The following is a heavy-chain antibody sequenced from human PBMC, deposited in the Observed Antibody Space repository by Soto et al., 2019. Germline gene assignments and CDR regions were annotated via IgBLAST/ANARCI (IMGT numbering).Heavy chain of an antibody. CDR2: LSGSGDRT. Sequence: EVQLLESGGGLLQPGGSLRLSCAASGFTFSSYAMGWVRQAPGKGLEWVSGLSGSGDRTYYADSVKGRFTISRDNSKNTLYVQLNSLRADDTAVYYCALGSGYYYYAMDVWGQGTTVAVSS. D-gene: IGHD2-15*01. V-gene: IGHV3-23*01. CDR3: ALGSGYYYYAMDV. CDR1: GFTFSSYA. J-gene: IGHJ6*02.